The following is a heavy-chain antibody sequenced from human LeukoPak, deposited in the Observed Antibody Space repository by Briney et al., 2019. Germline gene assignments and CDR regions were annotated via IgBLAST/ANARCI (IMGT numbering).Heavy chain of an antibody. CDR2: ISYDGSNK. Sequence: GGSLGLSCAASGFTFSSYGMHWVRQAPGKGLEWVAVISYDGSNKYYADSVKGRFTISRDNSKNTLYLQMNSLRAEDTAVYYRAKTSYGNYAPYYFDYWGQGTLVTVSS. D-gene: IGHD4-11*01. V-gene: IGHV3-30*18. CDR3: AKTSYGNYAPYYFDY. J-gene: IGHJ4*02. CDR1: GFTFSSYG.